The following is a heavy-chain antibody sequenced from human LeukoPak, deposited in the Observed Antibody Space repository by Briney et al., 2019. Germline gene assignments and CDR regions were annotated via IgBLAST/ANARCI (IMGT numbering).Heavy chain of an antibody. J-gene: IGHJ6*02. CDR3: ASTRPGYSSGWLYYYGMDV. D-gene: IGHD6-19*01. V-gene: IGHV1-46*01. CDR2: INPSGGST. CDR1: GYTFTSYY. Sequence: GASVKVSCTASGYTFTSYYMHWVRQAPGQGLEWMGIINPSGGSTSYAQKFQGRVTMTRDTSTSTVYMELSSLRSEDTAVYYCASTRPGYSSGWLYYYGMDVWGQGTTVTVSS.